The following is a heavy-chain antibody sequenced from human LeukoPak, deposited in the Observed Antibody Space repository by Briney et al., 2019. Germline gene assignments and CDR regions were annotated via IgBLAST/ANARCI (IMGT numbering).Heavy chain of an antibody. CDR3: ARVLASVWELKGVFDY. D-gene: IGHD1-26*01. Sequence: GGSLRLSCTASGFTFGDYAMSWVRQAPGKGLEWVANIKQDGSEKYYVDSVKGRFTISRDNAKNSLYLQMNSLRAEDTAVYYCARVLASVWELKGVFDYWGQGTLVTVSS. CDR1: GFTFGDYA. J-gene: IGHJ4*02. CDR2: IKQDGSEK. V-gene: IGHV3-7*01.